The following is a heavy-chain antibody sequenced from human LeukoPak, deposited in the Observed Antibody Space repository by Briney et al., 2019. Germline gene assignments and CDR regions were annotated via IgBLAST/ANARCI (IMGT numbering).Heavy chain of an antibody. CDR2: ISDSGGST. V-gene: IGHV3-23*01. CDR3: AKRDTAN. J-gene: IGHJ4*02. D-gene: IGHD5-18*01. Sequence: GGSLRLSCAASGLTFSSYAMSRVRQAPGKGLEWVSSISDSGGSTYYADSVKGRFTISRDNSNNTLYLQMNSLRAEDTAVYYCAKRDTANWGQGTLVTVSS. CDR1: GLTFSSYA.